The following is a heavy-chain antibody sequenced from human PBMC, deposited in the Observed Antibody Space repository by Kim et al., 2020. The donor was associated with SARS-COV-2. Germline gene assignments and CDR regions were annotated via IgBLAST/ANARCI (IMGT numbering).Heavy chain of an antibody. V-gene: IGHV3-21*01. CDR1: GFTFSSYS. CDR3: ARGGIFGVVDIDY. J-gene: IGHJ4*02. Sequence: GGSLRLSCAASGFTFSSYSMNWVRQAPGKGLEWVSSISSSSSYIYYADSVKGRFTISRDNAKNSLYLQMNSLRAEDTAVYYCARGGIFGVVDIDYWGQGTLGTVSS. D-gene: IGHD3-3*01. CDR2: ISSSSSYI.